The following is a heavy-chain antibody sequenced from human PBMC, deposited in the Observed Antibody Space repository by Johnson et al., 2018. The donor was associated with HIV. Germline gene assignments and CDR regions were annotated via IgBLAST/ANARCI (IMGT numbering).Heavy chain of an antibody. Sequence: QVQLVESGGGVVQPGQSLRLSCAASGLTFSSYGMHWVRQAPGKGLEWVAVISYDGSNKYYADSVKGRFTISRDNSKNTLYLQMNSLRAEDTAVYYCARDGGIAATDAFDIWGQGTMVTVS. CDR2: ISYDGSNK. D-gene: IGHD6-13*01. CDR1: GLTFSSYG. J-gene: IGHJ3*02. CDR3: ARDGGIAATDAFDI. V-gene: IGHV3-30*03.